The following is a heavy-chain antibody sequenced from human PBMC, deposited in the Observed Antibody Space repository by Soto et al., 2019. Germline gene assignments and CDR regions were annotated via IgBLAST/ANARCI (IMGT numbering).Heavy chain of an antibody. Sequence: ASVKVSCKASGYAFTSYYMHWVRQAPGQGLEWMGIINPSGGSTSYAQKFQGRVTMTTDTSTSTVYMELSSLRSDDTAVYYCGRDNGALAFDIWGQGTMVTVSS. CDR2: INPSGGST. J-gene: IGHJ3*02. D-gene: IGHD2-8*01. V-gene: IGHV1-46*01. CDR3: GRDNGALAFDI. CDR1: GYAFTSYY.